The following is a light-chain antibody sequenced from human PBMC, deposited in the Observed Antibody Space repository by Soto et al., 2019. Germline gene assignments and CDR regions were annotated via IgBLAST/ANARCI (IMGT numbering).Light chain of an antibody. CDR2: AAS. CDR1: QDISDY. J-gene: IGKJ1*01. V-gene: IGKV1-39*01. Sequence: DIDVTDSPSFLFASVGDRVTITCRASQDISDYLPWYQQRPGKAPXLLIYAASTLQRGVPSRFSGSGSGTDFTLTISSMPPEDIATYYCQERYSTSFGPGTKVDIK. CDR3: QERYSTS.